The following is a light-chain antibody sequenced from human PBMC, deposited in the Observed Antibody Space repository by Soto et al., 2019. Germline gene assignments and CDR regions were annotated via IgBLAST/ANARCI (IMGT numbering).Light chain of an antibody. V-gene: IGKV3-20*01. Sequence: EIVLTQSPGTLSLSPGERATLSCRASQTVSSSYLAWYQQKPGQAPRLLIYGSASRATGIPDRFSGSGSGTDFTFTISRLEPEDFAVYYCQQYCSSLWTFGQGTKVEI. J-gene: IGKJ1*01. CDR1: QTVSSSY. CDR2: GSA. CDR3: QQYCSSLWT.